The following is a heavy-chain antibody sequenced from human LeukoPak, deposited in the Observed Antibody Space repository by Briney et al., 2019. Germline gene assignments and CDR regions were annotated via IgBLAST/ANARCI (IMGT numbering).Heavy chain of an antibody. CDR2: IYPGDSDT. CDR1: GYSFTNYW. D-gene: IGHD5-24*01. V-gene: IGHV5-51*01. Sequence: GESLKISCKGSGYSFTNYWIGWVRQMPGKGLEWMGIIYPGDSDTRYSPSFQGQVTISAAKSISTAYLQWSSLEASDTAMYYCARGGNGYNYLFDYWGQGTLVTVSS. CDR3: ARGGNGYNYLFDY. J-gene: IGHJ4*02.